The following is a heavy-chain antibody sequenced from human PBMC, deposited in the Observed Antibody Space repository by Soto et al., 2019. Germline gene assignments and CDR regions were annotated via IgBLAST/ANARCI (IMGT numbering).Heavy chain of an antibody. J-gene: IGHJ4*02. V-gene: IGHV3-53*01. CDR3: VKEFRGAFDY. CDR2: IISGGNA. Sequence: LRLSCAVSGVTVNSNFMSWVRQAPGKGLEWVSVIISGGNAGYADSVKGRFIMSRDISKNTLYLQMNSLRAEDTAVYFCVKEFRGAFDYWGQGTLVTVSS. CDR1: GVTVNSNF. D-gene: IGHD3-10*01.